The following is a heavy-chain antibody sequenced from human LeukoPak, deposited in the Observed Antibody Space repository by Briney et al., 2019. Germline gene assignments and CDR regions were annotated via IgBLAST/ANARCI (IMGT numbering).Heavy chain of an antibody. V-gene: IGHV4-39*01. CDR3: ARPAVSDSSGVDY. D-gene: IGHD6-19*01. J-gene: IGHJ4*02. CDR1: GAPISSSLYY. Sequence: SETLSLTCTVSGAPISSSLYYWGWIRQPPGMGLEWIGSIYYSGTTYYNPSLKSRVTLSMDTSKNQFSLKLSSVTAAEPAVIYWARPAVSDSSGVDYWGQGTLVTVSS. CDR2: IYYSGTT.